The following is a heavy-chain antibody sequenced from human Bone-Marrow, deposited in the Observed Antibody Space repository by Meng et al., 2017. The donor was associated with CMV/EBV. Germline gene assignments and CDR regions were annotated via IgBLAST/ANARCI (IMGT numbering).Heavy chain of an antibody. Sequence: GSLRLSCAVSGGSISSSNWWSWVRQPPGKGLEWIGEIYHSGSTNYNPSLKSRVTISVDKSKNQFSLKLSSVTAADTAVYYCASSYCSSTSCYPDYWGQGTLVTVSS. J-gene: IGHJ4*02. CDR3: ASSYCSSTSCYPDY. D-gene: IGHD2-2*01. V-gene: IGHV4-4*02. CDR1: GGSISSSNW. CDR2: IYHSGST.